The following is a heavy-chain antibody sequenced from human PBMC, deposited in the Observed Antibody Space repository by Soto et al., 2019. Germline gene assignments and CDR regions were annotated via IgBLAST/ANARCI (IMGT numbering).Heavy chain of an antibody. CDR3: ARESPHSGGPVTGRYFDH. J-gene: IGHJ2*01. Sequence: QVQLQESGPGLVKPSQTLSLTCTVSGGSISSGGYYLSWIRQHPGKGLEWIGYIYYSGSTYYNPSLEGRHTITEDTSKHQSCLKLRSATAADTAVYYCARESPHSGGPVTGRYFDHWGRGTLVTVSS. CDR1: GGSISSGGYY. V-gene: IGHV4-31*03. D-gene: IGHD2-15*01. CDR2: IYYSGST.